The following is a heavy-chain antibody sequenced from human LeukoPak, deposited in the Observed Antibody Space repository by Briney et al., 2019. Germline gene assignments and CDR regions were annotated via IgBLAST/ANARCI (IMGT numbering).Heavy chain of an antibody. CDR3: ARDGGYGLYYFDY. CDR1: GFTFSSYA. V-gene: IGHV3-23*01. J-gene: IGHJ4*02. CDR2: ISGSDDST. D-gene: IGHD5-12*01. Sequence: PGGSLRLSCAASGFTFSSYAMSWVRQAPGKGLEWVSSISGSDDSTYYADSVKGRFTISRDNSKNTLYLQMNSLRAEDTAVYYCARDGGYGLYYFDYWGQGTLVTVSS.